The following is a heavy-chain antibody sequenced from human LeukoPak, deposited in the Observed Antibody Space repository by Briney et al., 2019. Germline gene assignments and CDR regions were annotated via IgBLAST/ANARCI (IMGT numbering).Heavy chain of an antibody. CDR1: GFTFSTNA. D-gene: IGHD1-26*01. Sequence: PGGSLRLSCLTSGFTFSTNAMSWVRQAPGKGLEWISGISGSGASTYYADPVTGRFTISGDNSRNTLYLQMNSLRGDDTAVYYCAKDVGKWESLHFFDYWGQGTLVTVSS. J-gene: IGHJ4*02. CDR3: AKDVGKWESLHFFDY. CDR2: ISGSGAST. V-gene: IGHV3-23*01.